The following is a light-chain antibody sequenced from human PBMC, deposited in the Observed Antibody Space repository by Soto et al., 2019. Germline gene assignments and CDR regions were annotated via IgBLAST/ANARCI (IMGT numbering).Light chain of an antibody. V-gene: IGLV2-14*01. CDR3: SSFSSITREV. CDR2: DVT. J-gene: IGLJ2*01. CDR1: SSDVGGFEY. Sequence: QSALSQPASVSGSPGQSITISCTGTSSDVGGFEYVSWYQHQPGKAPKLIIYDVTKRPSGVSNRFSGSKSGNTASLTISGLQTEDEADYYCSSFSSITREVFGGGTKVTVL.